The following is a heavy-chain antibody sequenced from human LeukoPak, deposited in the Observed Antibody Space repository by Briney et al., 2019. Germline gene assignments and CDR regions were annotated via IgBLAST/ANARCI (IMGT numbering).Heavy chain of an antibody. CDR3: ARGNSHAGIWFDP. Sequence: GGSLRLSCAASGFTFSSYWMSWVRQAPGKGLEWVANIKQDGSDKYYVDSVKGRFTISRDNAKNSLYLQMNSLRAEDTAVYYCARGNSHAGIWFDPWGQGTLVTVSS. CDR1: GFTFSSYW. J-gene: IGHJ5*02. CDR2: IKQDGSDK. V-gene: IGHV3-7*05.